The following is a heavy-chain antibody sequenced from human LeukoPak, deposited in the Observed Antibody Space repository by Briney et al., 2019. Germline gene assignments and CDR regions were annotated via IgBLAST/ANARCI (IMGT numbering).Heavy chain of an antibody. V-gene: IGHV5-51*01. CDR3: ARRGVGYYDSSGYAFDI. CDR2: IYPSDSDT. CDR1: GYSFTSYW. J-gene: IGHJ3*02. D-gene: IGHD3-22*01. Sequence: GESLKISCKGSGYSFTSYWIGWVRQMPGKGLEWMGIIYPSDSDTRYSPSFQGQVTISADKSISTAYLQWSSLKASDTAMYYCARRGVGYYDSSGYAFDIWGQGTMVTVSS.